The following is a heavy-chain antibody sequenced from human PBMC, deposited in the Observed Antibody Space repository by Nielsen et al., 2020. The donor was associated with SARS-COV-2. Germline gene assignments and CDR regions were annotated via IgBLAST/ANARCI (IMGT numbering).Heavy chain of an antibody. J-gene: IGHJ5*02. V-gene: IGHV5-51*01. CDR1: GYSFSTYW. CDR3: ARRSIGDTNWLDP. D-gene: IGHD3-16*01. CDR2: VYPDDSDT. Sequence: GESLKISCKGSGYSFSTYWIVWVRQMPGKGLEWMGMVYPDDSDTRYSPSFQGQVTISADKSIRTAFLQWNSLKASDTAMYYCARRSIGDTNWLDPWGQGTLVTVSS.